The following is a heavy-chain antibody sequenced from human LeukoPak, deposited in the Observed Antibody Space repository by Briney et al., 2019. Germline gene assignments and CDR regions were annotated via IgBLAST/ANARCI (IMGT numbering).Heavy chain of an antibody. D-gene: IGHD6-19*01. CDR2: IWYDGSNK. Sequence: GGSPRLSCAASGFTFSSYGMHWVRQAPGKGLEWVAVIWYDGSNKHYADSVKGRFTISRDNSKNTLYLQMNSLRAEDTAVYYCARESHSSGWYPPGAEYFQHWGQGTLVTVSS. CDR1: GFTFSSYG. CDR3: ARESHSSGWYPPGAEYFQH. J-gene: IGHJ1*01. V-gene: IGHV3-33*01.